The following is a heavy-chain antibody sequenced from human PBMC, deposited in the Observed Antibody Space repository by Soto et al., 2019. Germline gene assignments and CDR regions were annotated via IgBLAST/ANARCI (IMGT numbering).Heavy chain of an antibody. CDR3: ARSYSSSWYGTNWFDP. J-gene: IGHJ5*02. V-gene: IGHV1-69*12. D-gene: IGHD6-13*01. CDR1: GGTFSSYA. Sequence: QVQLVQSGAEVKKPGSSVKVSCKASGGTFSSYAISWVRQAPGQWLEWMGGIIPIFGTANYAQKFQGRVTITADESTSTAYMELSSLRSEDTAVYYCARSYSSSWYGTNWFDPWGQGTLVTVSS. CDR2: IIPIFGTA.